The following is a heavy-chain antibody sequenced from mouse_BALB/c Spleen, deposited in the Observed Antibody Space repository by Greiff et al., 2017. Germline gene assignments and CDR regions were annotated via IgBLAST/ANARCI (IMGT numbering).Heavy chain of an antibody. D-gene: IGHD1-1*01. V-gene: IGHV3-2*02. CDR3: ARGGDPYYYGSSYPYYFDY. J-gene: IGHJ2*01. CDR1: GYSITSDYA. CDR2: ISYSGST. Sequence: EVKLVESGPSLVKPSQTLSLTCTVTGYSITSDYAWNWIRQFPGNKLEWMGYISYSGSTSYNPSLKSRISITRDTSKNQFFLQLNSVTTEDTATYYCARGGDPYYYGSSYPYYFDYWGQGTTLTVSS.